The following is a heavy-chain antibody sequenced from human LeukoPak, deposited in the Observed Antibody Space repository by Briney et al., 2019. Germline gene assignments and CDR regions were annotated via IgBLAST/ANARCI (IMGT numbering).Heavy chain of an antibody. CDR2: INGNGVGT. D-gene: IGHD5-12*01. Sequence: GGSLRLSCSASGFTFSTYAMHWVRQAPGKGLEFVSAINGNGVGTFYADSVKGRFTVSRDNSMSTLYLQMNSLRAEDTAVYYCARDLDGYRSGNGAWGQGTLVTVSS. CDR3: ARDLDGYRSGNGA. CDR1: GFTFSTYA. J-gene: IGHJ5*02. V-gene: IGHV3-64*04.